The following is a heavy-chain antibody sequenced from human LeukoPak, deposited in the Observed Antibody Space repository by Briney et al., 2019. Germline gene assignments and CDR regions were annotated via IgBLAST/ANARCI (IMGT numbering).Heavy chain of an antibody. CDR2: VDPEDGET. J-gene: IGHJ4*02. D-gene: IGHD6-13*01. CDR1: GYTFTDYY. CDR3: ARSPNIEAAPFDY. V-gene: IGHV1-69-2*01. Sequence: EASVKVSCKASGYTFTDYYIHWVQQAPGKGLEWMGRVDPEDGETMFADKFQGRVTITADTSSDTAYMELSSLRSEDTALFYCARSPNIEAAPFDYWAQGTLATVSS.